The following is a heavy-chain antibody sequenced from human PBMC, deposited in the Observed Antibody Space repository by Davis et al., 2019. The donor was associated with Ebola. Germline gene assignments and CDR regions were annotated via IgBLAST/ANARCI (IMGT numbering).Heavy chain of an antibody. CDR2: INPNSGGT. D-gene: IGHD4-11*01. J-gene: IGHJ5*02. Sequence: ASVKVSCKASGYTFTGYYMHWVRQAPGQGLEWMGWINPNSGGTNYAQKFQGWVTMTKDTSISTAYMELSRLRSDDTAVYYCARDHSNYARDNWFDPWGQGTLVTVSS. CDR3: ARDHSNYARDNWFDP. CDR1: GYTFTGYY. V-gene: IGHV1-2*04.